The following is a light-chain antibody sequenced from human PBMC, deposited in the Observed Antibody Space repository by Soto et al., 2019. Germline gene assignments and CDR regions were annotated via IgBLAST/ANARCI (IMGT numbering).Light chain of an antibody. CDR1: QSVDTTF. CDR2: GAS. Sequence: EIVLTQSPGSLSLSPGQRATLSCRASQSVDTTFFAWYQKKPGQAPRLLIYGASKRATGIPDRFSGSGSGTDFTLTISSLQPDDFATYYCQQYNSYRRTFGQGTKVEIK. CDR3: QQYNSYRRT. V-gene: IGKV3-20*01. J-gene: IGKJ1*01.